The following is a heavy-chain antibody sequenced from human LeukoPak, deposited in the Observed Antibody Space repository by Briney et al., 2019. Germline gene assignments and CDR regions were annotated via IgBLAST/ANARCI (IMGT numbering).Heavy chain of an antibody. D-gene: IGHD5-18*01. V-gene: IGHV4-4*07. Sequence: SETLSLTCTVSGGSISSYYWSWIRQPAGQGLEWIGRIYTSGSTNYNPSLKSRVTMSVDTSKNQFSLKLSSVTAADTAVYYCARDRVYSYGYSYYYYMDVWGKGTTVTVSS. CDR1: GGSISSYY. J-gene: IGHJ6*03. CDR2: IYTSGST. CDR3: ARDRVYSYGYSYYYYMDV.